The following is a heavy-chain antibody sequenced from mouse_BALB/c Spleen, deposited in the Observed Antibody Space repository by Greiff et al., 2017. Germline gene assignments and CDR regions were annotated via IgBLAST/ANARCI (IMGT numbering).Heavy chain of an antibody. CDR3: VEGYAMDY. CDR2: INPSSGYT. V-gene: IGHV1-4*01. J-gene: IGHJ4*01. CDR1: GYTFTSYT. Sequence: QVQLKQSGAELARPGASVKMSCKASGYTFTSYTMHLVKQRPGQGLEWIGYINPSSGYTNYNQKFKDKATLTADKSSSTAYMQLSSLTSEDSAVYYCVEGYAMDYWGQGTSVTVSS.